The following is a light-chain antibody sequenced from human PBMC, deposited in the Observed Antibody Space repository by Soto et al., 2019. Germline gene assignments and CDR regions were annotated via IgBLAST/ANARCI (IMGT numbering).Light chain of an antibody. V-gene: IGKV3-20*01. CDR3: QQYGSSPPST. CDR1: QSVSSSY. J-gene: IGKJ1*01. CDR2: GAS. Sequence: EMGLTQSPGTLSLSPGERATLSWRASQSVSSSYLAWYQQKPGQAPRLLIYGASSRATGIPDRFSGSGSGTDFTLTISRLEPEDFAVYYCQQYGSSPPSTFGQGTKVDIK.